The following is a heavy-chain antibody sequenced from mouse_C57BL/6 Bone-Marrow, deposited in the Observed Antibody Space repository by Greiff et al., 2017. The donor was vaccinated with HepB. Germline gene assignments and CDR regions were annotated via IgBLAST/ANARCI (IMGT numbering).Heavy chain of an antibody. CDR3: ARAVVEDYAMDY. V-gene: IGHV3-1*01. D-gene: IGHD1-1*01. CDR2: ISYSGST. J-gene: IGHJ4*01. Sequence: EVQGVESGPGMVKPSQSLSLTCTVTGYSITSGYDWHWIRHFPGNKLEWMGYISYSGSTNYNPSLKSRISITHDTSKNHFFLKLNSVTTEDTATYYCARAVVEDYAMDYWGQGTSVTVSS. CDR1: GYSITSGYD.